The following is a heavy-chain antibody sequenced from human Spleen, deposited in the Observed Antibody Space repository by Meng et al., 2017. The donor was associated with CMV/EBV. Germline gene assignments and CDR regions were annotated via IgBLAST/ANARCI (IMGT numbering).Heavy chain of an antibody. J-gene: IGHJ6*02. CDR2: INPNSGGT. D-gene: IGHD3-22*01. V-gene: IGHV1-2*02. CDR3: ARVHYYDSSGYYPGYYYYYGMDV. Sequence: ASVKVSCKASGYLFTSYGISWVRQAPGQGLEWMGWINPNSGGTNYAQKFQGRVTMTRDTSISTAYMELSRLRSDDTAVYYCARVHYYDSSGYYPGYYYYYGMDVWGQGTTVTVSS. CDR1: GYLFTSYG.